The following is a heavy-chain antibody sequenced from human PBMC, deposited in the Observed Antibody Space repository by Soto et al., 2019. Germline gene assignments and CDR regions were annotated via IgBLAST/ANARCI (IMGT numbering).Heavy chain of an antibody. J-gene: IGHJ4*02. CDR2: ISYDETKR. D-gene: IGHD6-19*01. Sequence: QVQLVESGGGVVQPGKSLRLSCAASGFTFSSYSMNWVRQAPGRGLEWVAVISYDETKRYYGDSVKGRFSISRDTAKNTLYLQMNSLRAEDTAVYYCARSIALSGLDYWGQGTRATVSS. CDR3: ARSIALSGLDY. V-gene: IGHV3-30-3*01. CDR1: GFTFSSYS.